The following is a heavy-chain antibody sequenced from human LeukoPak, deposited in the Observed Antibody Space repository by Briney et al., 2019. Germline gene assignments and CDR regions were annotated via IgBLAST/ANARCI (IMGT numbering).Heavy chain of an antibody. CDR3: AKLFEDYGGLKTPYSYYSGMDV. CDR1: GFTFSSYG. J-gene: IGHJ6*02. Sequence: GGSLRLSCAASGFTFSSYGMHWVRQAPGKGLEWVAFIRYDGSNKYYADSVKGRFTISRDNSKNSLYLQMNSLRAEDTALYYCAKLFEDYGGLKTPYSYYSGMDVWGQGTTVTVSS. V-gene: IGHV3-30*02. CDR2: IRYDGSNK. D-gene: IGHD4-23*01.